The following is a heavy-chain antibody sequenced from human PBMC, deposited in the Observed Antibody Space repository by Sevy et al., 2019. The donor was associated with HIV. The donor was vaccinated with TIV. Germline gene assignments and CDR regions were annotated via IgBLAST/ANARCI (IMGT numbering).Heavy chain of an antibody. J-gene: IGHJ4*02. CDR2: ISWNSGSI. CDR1: GFTFDDYA. Sequence: GGSLRLSCAASGFTFDDYAMHWVRQAPGKGLEWVSGISWNSGSIDYADSVKGRFTSSRDNAKNSLYLQMNSLRAEDTAWYYCAKEGADLSVVVPAAREGYFDYWGQGTLVTVSS. V-gene: IGHV3-9*01. CDR3: AKEGADLSVVVPAAREGYFDY. D-gene: IGHD2-2*01.